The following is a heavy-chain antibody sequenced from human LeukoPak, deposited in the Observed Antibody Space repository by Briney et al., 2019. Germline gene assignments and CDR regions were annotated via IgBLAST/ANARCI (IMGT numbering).Heavy chain of an antibody. CDR3: ARRLMVRGVISY. Sequence: PSETLSLTCTVSGGSISSSSYYWGWIRQPPGKGLEWIGSIYYSGSTYYNPSLKSRVTISVDTSKNQSSLKLSSVTAADTAVYYCARRLMVRGVISYWGQGTLVTVSS. CDR2: IYYSGST. J-gene: IGHJ4*02. CDR1: GGSISSSSYY. D-gene: IGHD3-10*01. V-gene: IGHV4-39*01.